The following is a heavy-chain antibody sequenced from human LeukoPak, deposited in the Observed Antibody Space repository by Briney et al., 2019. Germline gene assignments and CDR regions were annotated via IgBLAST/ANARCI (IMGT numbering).Heavy chain of an antibody. CDR2: IYFSGST. J-gene: IGHJ5*02. CDR3: ARWVAWFDP. Sequence: SETLSLTCTVSGGSISSYYWTWIRQPPGKGLEWIGYIYFSGSTNYNPSLKNRVTFSVDTSKNQFSLNLSSVTAADTAVYYCARWVAWFDPWGQGTLVTVSS. V-gene: IGHV4-59*01. CDR1: GGSISSYY.